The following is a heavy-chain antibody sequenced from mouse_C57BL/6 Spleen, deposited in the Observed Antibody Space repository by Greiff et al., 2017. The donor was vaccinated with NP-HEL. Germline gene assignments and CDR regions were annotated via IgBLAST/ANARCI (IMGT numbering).Heavy chain of an antibody. Sequence: EVQRVESGEGLVKPGGSLKLSCAASGFTFSSYAMSWVRQTPEKRLEWVAYISSGGDYIYYVDTVKGRFTISRDNARNTLYLQMSSLKSEDTAMYYCTRGNYYGLFAYWGQGTLVTVSA. CDR2: ISSGGDYI. D-gene: IGHD1-2*01. CDR3: TRGNYYGLFAY. J-gene: IGHJ3*01. V-gene: IGHV5-9-1*02. CDR1: GFTFSSYA.